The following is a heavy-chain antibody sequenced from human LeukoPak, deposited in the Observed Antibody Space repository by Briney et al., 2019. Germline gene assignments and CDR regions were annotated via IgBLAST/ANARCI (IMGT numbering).Heavy chain of an antibody. CDR1: GYTLTELS. CDR2: FDPEDGET. CDR3: ATAVWAGTRVWFDP. Sequence: ASVKVSCKVSGYTLTELSMHWVRQAPGKGLEWMGGFDPEDGETIYAQKFQGRVTMTEDTSTDTAYMELSSLRSEDTAVYYCATAVWAGTRVWFDPWGLGTLVTVSS. D-gene: IGHD6-19*01. J-gene: IGHJ5*02. V-gene: IGHV1-24*01.